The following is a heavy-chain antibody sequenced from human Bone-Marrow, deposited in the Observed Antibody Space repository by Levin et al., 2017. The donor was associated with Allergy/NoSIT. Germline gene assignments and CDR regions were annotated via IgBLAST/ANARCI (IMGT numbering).Heavy chain of an antibody. V-gene: IGHV3-23*01. D-gene: IGHD3-3*01. CDR1: GFTFSNYA. J-gene: IGHJ4*02. CDR3: AKELRIGLPYDY. CDR2: VSSGGDYT. Sequence: LSLTCAASGFTFSNYAMSWVRQAPGKGLEWVSAVSSGGDYTYYTDSVRGRFTISRDNSRNTMFLQMNNLRAEDTAVYYCAKELRIGLPYDYWGQGTLVTISS.